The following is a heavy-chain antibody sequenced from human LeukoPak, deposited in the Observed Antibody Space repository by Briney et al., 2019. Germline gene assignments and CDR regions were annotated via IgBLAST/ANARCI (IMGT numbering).Heavy chain of an antibody. Sequence: VQPGGSLRLSCVASGFTFSSYSMNWVRQAPGKGLEWVSYISSGSSTIYYADSVKGRFTISRDNAKNSVYLQMDSLRAEDTAVYYCAREPLYYYDSSGVLWGQGALVSVSS. CDR2: ISSGSSTI. J-gene: IGHJ4*02. CDR1: GFTFSSYS. D-gene: IGHD3-22*01. CDR3: AREPLYYYDSSGVL. V-gene: IGHV3-48*04.